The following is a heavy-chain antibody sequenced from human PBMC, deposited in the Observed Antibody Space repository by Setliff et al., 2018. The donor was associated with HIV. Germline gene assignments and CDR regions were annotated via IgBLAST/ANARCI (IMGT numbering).Heavy chain of an antibody. V-gene: IGHV4-38-2*02. CDR3: AKERSNNDGTYDF. D-gene: IGHD1-1*01. J-gene: IGHJ3*01. CDR1: GYPISSGHY. CDR2: VHHTGTT. Sequence: TSETLSLTCAVSGYPISSGHYWGWIRQSPEKGLEWIGTVHHTGTTFYNPSLSSRLTISVDTPNNQFSLRLTSVTAADTATYYCAKERSNNDGTYDFWGRGTVVTVSS.